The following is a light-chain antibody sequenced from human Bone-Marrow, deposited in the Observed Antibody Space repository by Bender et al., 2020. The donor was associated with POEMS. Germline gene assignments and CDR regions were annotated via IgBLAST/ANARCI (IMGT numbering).Light chain of an antibody. Sequence: SFELTQPPSVLVSPGQTARITCSGDALPNQYVYWYQQKSGQAPVLVINKDTERPSGIPDRFSGSTSGTTVTLTISGAQAEDEADYYCQSVDSSGTWVFGGGTRVTVL. CDR1: ALPNQY. CDR2: KDT. V-gene: IGLV3-25*03. J-gene: IGLJ3*02. CDR3: QSVDSSGTWV.